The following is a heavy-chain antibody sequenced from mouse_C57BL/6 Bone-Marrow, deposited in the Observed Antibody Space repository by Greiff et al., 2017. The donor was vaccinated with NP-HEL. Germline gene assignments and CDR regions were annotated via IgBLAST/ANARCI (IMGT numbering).Heavy chain of an antibody. Sequence: QVQLQQSGAELARPGASVKMSCKASGYTFTSYTMHWVKQRPGQGLEWIGYINPSSGYTKYNQKFKDKATLTADKSSSTAYMQLSSLTSEDSAVYYCAGGGLLRAMDYWGQGTSVTVSS. CDR3: AGGGLLRAMDY. CDR2: INPSSGYT. CDR1: GYTFTSYT. D-gene: IGHD1-1*01. J-gene: IGHJ4*01. V-gene: IGHV1-4*01.